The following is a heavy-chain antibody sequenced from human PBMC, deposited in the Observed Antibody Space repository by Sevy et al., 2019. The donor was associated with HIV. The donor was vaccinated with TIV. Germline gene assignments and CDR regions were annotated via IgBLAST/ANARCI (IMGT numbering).Heavy chain of an antibody. V-gene: IGHV4-39*01. CDR2: IYYSGST. CDR1: GGSISSSSYY. Sequence: SETLSLTCTVSGGSISSSSYYWGWIRQPPGKGLEWIGSIYYSGSTYYNPSLKSRVTISVGTSKNQFSLKLSSVTGAGTAVYYCTMAIGAIFGVVTYNWFDPWGQGTLVTVSS. J-gene: IGHJ5*02. D-gene: IGHD3-3*01. CDR3: TMAIGAIFGVVTYNWFDP.